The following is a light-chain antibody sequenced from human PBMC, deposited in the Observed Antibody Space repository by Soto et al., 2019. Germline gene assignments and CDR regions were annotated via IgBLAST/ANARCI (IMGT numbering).Light chain of an antibody. CDR2: GNN. CDR1: SSNIGRNS. J-gene: IGLJ1*01. CDR3: AAWDDSLNEDV. V-gene: IGLV1-44*01. Sequence: QSVLTQAPSVSGTPGQRVTITCSGSSSNIGRNSANRYQHLPGTAPKLLTHGNNHRPSGVPDRFSGSKSGTSASLAIGGLQPEDEADYCCAAWDDSLNEDVFGDGTKLTVL.